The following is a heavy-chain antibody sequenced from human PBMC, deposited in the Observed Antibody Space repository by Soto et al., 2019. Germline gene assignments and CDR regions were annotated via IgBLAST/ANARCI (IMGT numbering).Heavy chain of an antibody. CDR2: IWYDGSNK. J-gene: IGHJ6*02. Sequence: PWGSLRLSCAASGFTFSSYGMHWVIQAPGKGLEWVAVIWYDGSNKYYADSVKGRFTISRDNSKNTLYLQMNSLRAEDTAVYYCAREGVTGTFYYYYYGMDVWGQGTTVTVSS. CDR1: GFTFSSYG. CDR3: AREGVTGTFYYYYYGMDV. V-gene: IGHV3-33*01. D-gene: IGHD1-7*01.